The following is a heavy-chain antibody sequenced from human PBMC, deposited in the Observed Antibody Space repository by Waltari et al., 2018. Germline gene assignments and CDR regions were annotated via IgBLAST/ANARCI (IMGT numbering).Heavy chain of an antibody. CDR3: AIHDWAASYYKNWFDP. CDR2: VHSGGNT. V-gene: IGHV4-39*01. CDR1: CGSISSSSDY. D-gene: IGHD3-10*01. J-gene: IGHJ5*02. Sequence: QLQLQESGPGLVKPSETPSLTPTVSCGSISSSSDYVGRNRQPPGKVLEWIGSVHSGGNTYYNASLKTRVTISVDTSKNQVSLKLSSLTAADSAVYYGAIHDWAASYYKNWFDPWGQGTLVTVSS.